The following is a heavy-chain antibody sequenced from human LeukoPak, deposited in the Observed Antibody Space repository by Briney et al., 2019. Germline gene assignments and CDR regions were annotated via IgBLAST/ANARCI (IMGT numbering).Heavy chain of an antibody. J-gene: IGHJ4*02. CDR2: IIPIFGTA. CDR3: ARDCSGGSCYFSLDY. CDR1: GGTFSSYA. D-gene: IGHD2-15*01. Sequence: SVKVSCKASGGTFSSYAISWVRQAPGQGLEWMGRIIPIFGTANYAQKFQGRVTITTDESTSTAYMELSSLRSEDTAVYYCARDCSGGSCYFSLDYWGQGTLVTVSS. V-gene: IGHV1-69*05.